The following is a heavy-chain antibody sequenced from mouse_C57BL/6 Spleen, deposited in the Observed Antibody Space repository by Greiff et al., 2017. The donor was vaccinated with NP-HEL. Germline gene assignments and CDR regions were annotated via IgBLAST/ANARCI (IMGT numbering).Heavy chain of an antibody. CDR3: ARGTYYSKGGYFDV. V-gene: IGHV1-55*01. Sequence: VQLQQPGAELVKPGASVKMSCKASGYTFTSYWITWVKQRPGQGLEWIGDIYPGSGSTNYNAKFKSKATLTVDTSSSTAYMQLSSLTSEDSAVYYCARGTYYSKGGYFDVWGTGTTVTVSS. CDR1: GYTFTSYW. D-gene: IGHD2-5*01. CDR2: IYPGSGST. J-gene: IGHJ1*03.